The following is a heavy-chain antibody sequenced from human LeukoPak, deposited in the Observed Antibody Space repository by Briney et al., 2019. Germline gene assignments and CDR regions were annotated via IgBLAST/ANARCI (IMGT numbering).Heavy chain of an antibody. D-gene: IGHD3-10*01. J-gene: IGHJ3*02. CDR1: GFTFSSYG. CDR2: ISGSGGIT. Sequence: GGSLRLSCAASGFTFSSYGMSWVRQAPGKGLEWVSAISGSGGITYYADSVKGRFTISRDNSQNTLYLQMNSLRAEDTAVYFCGKDRLPLGRNYSGSGSYLRLDAFDIWGQGTMVTVSS. CDR3: GKDRLPLGRNYSGSGSYLRLDAFDI. V-gene: IGHV3-23*01.